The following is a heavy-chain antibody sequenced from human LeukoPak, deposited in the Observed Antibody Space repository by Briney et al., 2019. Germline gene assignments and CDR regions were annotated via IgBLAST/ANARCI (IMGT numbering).Heavy chain of an antibody. CDR2: TYYRSKWYY. V-gene: IGHV6-1*01. CDR3: ARVRDYYDGSVYYFLDY. CDR1: GDSVSSNTAA. J-gene: IGHJ4*02. D-gene: IGHD3-22*01. Sequence: SQTLSLTCAISGDSVSSNTAAWSWIRQSPSRGLEWLGRTYYRSKWYYDYAPSMKSRITINPDTSKNQFSLQLNSVTSEDTAVYFCARVRDYYDGSVYYFLDYWGQGTLVTVSS.